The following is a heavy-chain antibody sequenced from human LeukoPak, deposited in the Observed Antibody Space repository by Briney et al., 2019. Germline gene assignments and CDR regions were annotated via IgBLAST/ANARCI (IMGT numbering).Heavy chain of an antibody. CDR2: ISAYNGNT. Sequence: ASVKVSCKASGYTFTSNYIHWVRQAPGQGLEWMGWISAYNGNTNYAQKLQGRVTMTTDTSTSTAYMELRSLRSDDTAVYYCARDPLVVVAATYYYYYGMDVWGQGTTVTVSS. CDR3: ARDPLVVVAATYYYYYGMDV. J-gene: IGHJ6*02. V-gene: IGHV1-18*04. CDR1: GYTFTSNY. D-gene: IGHD2-15*01.